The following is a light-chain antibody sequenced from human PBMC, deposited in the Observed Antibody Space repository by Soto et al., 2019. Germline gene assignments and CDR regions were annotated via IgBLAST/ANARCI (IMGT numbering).Light chain of an antibody. V-gene: IGKV3-20*01. CDR2: GAS. J-gene: IGKJ1*01. CDR1: QSVSSN. Sequence: EIVLTQSPATLSVSPGERATLSSMASQSVSSNLAWYQQKPGQAPRLLIYGASTRATGIPDRFSGSGSGTDFTLTISRLEPEDSAVYFCHQYAYSPRTFGQGTKVDIK. CDR3: HQYAYSPRT.